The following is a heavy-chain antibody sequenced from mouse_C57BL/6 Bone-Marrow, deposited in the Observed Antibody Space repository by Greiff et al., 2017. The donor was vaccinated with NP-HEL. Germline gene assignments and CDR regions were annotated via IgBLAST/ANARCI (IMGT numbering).Heavy chain of an antibody. CDR1: GYTFTSYG. CDR3: ARDYYGSSWYFDV. J-gene: IGHJ1*03. CDR2: IYPRSGNT. D-gene: IGHD1-1*01. V-gene: IGHV1-81*01. Sequence: QVQLKESGAELARPGASVKLSCKASGYTFTSYGISWVKQRTGQGLEWIGEIYPRSGNTYYNEKFKGKATLTADKSSSTAYMELRSLTSEDSAVYFCARDYYGSSWYFDVWGTGTTVTVTS.